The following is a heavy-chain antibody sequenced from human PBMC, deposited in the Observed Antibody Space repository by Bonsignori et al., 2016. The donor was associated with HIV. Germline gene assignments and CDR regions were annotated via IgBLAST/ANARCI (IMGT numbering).Heavy chain of an antibody. Sequence: WVRQAPGQGLEWMGWISAYNGNTNYAQKLQGRVTMTTDTSTSTAYMELRSLRSDDTAVYYCARDGGSTSSPLELYAFDIWGQGTMVTVSS. J-gene: IGHJ3*02. CDR2: ISAYNGNT. CDR3: ARDGGSTSSPLELYAFDI. D-gene: IGHD2-2*01. V-gene: IGHV1-18*01.